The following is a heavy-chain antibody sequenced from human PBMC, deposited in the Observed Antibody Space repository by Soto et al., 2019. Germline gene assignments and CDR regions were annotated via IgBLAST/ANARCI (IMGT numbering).Heavy chain of an antibody. V-gene: IGHV4-34*01. CDR1: GGSFSGYY. Sequence: SETLSLTCAVYGGSFSGYYWSWIRQPPGKGLEWIGEINHSGSTNYNPSLKSRVTISVDTSKNQFSLKLSSVTAADTAVYYCARGSGGGIAVADSRRESDYWGQGTLVTVSS. J-gene: IGHJ4*02. CDR3: ARGSGGGIAVADSRRESDY. CDR2: INHSGST. D-gene: IGHD6-19*01.